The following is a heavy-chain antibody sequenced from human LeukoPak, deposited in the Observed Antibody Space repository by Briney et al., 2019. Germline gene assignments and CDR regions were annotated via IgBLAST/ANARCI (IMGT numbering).Heavy chain of an antibody. Sequence: SETLSFTCTVSGGSISSGGYSWSWIRQHPGKGLEWIGYIYYSGSTYYNPSLKSRVTISVDTSKNQFSLKLSSVTAADTAVYYCARGLGRGDYWGQGTLVTVSS. V-gene: IGHV4-31*03. CDR1: GGSISSGGYS. J-gene: IGHJ4*02. CDR2: IYYSGST. CDR3: ARGLGRGDY.